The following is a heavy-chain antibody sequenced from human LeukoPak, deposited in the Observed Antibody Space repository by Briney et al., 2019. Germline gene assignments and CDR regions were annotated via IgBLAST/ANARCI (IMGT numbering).Heavy chain of an antibody. Sequence: SVKVSCKASGGTLSSYAISWVRQAPGQGLEWMGGIIPIFGTANYAQKFQGRVTITTDESTSTAYMELSSLRSEDTAVYYCAREDSRITIFGVAPRFDIWGQGTMVAVSS. J-gene: IGHJ3*02. CDR3: AREDSRITIFGVAPRFDI. V-gene: IGHV1-69*05. D-gene: IGHD3-3*01. CDR2: IIPIFGTA. CDR1: GGTLSSYA.